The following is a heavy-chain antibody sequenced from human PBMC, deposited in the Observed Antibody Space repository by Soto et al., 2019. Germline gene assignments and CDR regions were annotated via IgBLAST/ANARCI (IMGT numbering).Heavy chain of an antibody. CDR2: VYHSEST. CDR3: ARDGRYCSGGSCYSLPYYFDY. Sequence: SETLSLTCTVSDGSISGYHWSWIRQPPGKGLEWIGYVYHSESTNYNPSLKSRVTISVDTSKNQFSLRLNSVTAADTAVYYCARDGRYCSGGSCYSLPYYFDYWGQGTLVTVSS. CDR1: DGSISGYH. V-gene: IGHV4-59*01. J-gene: IGHJ4*02. D-gene: IGHD2-15*01.